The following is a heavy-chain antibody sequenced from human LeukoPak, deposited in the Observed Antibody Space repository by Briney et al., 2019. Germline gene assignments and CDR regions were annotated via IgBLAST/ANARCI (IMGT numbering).Heavy chain of an antibody. D-gene: IGHD6-13*01. CDR3: ARERYSSRGVYGMDV. CDR1: GGSINSGSYF. Sequence: SETLSLTSTVSGGSINSGSYFWNCIRQPAGKGQEWIGRIHVSGNINNNPSLKSRDTMSIDTSKNQFSLNLRSVTAADTAVYYCARERYSSRGVYGMDVWGQGTTVTVSS. V-gene: IGHV4-61*10. CDR2: IHVSGNI. J-gene: IGHJ6*02.